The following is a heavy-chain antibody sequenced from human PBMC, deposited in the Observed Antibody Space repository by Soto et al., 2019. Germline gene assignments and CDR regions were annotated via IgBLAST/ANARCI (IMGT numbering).Heavy chain of an antibody. CDR1: GGSISSSSYY. J-gene: IGHJ4*02. D-gene: IGHD3-22*01. Sequence: PSETLSLTCTVSGGSISSSSYYWGWIRQPPGKGLEWIGSIYYSGSTYYNPSLKSRVTISVDTSKNQFSLKLSSVAAADTAVYYCARLVTMIVGYGLDYWGQGTLVTVSS. CDR3: ARLVTMIVGYGLDY. V-gene: IGHV4-39*01. CDR2: IYYSGST.